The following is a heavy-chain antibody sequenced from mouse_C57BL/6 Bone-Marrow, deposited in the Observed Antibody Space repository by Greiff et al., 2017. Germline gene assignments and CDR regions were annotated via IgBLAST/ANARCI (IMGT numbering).Heavy chain of an antibody. Sequence: EVQLQQSGPELVKPGASVKISCKASGYTFTDYYMNWVKQSHGKSLEWIGEINPNNGGTSYNQKFKGKATLTVDKSSSTAYMELRSLTSEDSAVYYCASSPIYYYGSSSYFDYWDRGNSLTVSS. V-gene: IGHV1-26*01. CDR2: INPNNGGT. D-gene: IGHD1-1*01. CDR1: GYTFTDYY. CDR3: ASSPIYYYGSSSYFDY. J-gene: IGHJ2*03.